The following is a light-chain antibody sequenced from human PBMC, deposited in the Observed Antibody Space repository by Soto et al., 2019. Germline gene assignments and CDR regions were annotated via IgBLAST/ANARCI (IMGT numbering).Light chain of an antibody. J-gene: IGKJ4*01. CDR1: QSISSW. V-gene: IGKV1-5*01. CDR3: QQYKRYSPG. CDR2: DAS. Sequence: DIQMTQSPSTLSASVGDRVTITCRASQSISSWLAWYQQKPGKAPKLLIYDASSLESGVPSRFSGSGSGTEFTLTISSLQPDDFATYYCQQYKRYSPGFGGETKVEIK.